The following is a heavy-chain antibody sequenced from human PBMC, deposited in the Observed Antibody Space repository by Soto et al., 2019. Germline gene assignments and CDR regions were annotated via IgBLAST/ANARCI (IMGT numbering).Heavy chain of an antibody. CDR1: GGTFGSYA. J-gene: IGHJ6*02. Sequence: VQLVQSGAEVKKPGSSVKVSCTASGGTFGSYAISWVRQAPGQGLEWMGGIIPIPGTANYAQKFQGRVTIAADESTSTAYMELSSLRSEDTAVYYCARSQGSSTSLEIYYYYYYGMDVWGQGTTVTVSS. V-gene: IGHV1-69*01. D-gene: IGHD2-2*01. CDR3: ARSQGSSTSLEIYYYYYYGMDV. CDR2: IIPIPGTA.